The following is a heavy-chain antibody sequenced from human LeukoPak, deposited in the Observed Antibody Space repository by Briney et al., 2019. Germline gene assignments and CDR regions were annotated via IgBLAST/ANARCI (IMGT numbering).Heavy chain of an antibody. V-gene: IGHV4-59*01. CDR3: ARGIGWLPDY. J-gene: IGHJ4*02. CDR2: IYYGGST. CDR1: GGSISSYY. Sequence: SETLSLTCTVSGGSISSYYWIWIRQPPGKGLEWIGYIYYGGSTNYNPSLKGRVTMSVDTSKNQFSLNLSSVTAADTAVYYCARGIGWLPDYWGQGTLVSVSS. D-gene: IGHD6-19*01.